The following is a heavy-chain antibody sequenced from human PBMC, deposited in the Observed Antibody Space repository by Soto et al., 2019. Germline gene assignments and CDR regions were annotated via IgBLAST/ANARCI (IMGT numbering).Heavy chain of an antibody. Sequence: QLQLQESGPGLVKPSETLSLTCTVSGGSISSSSYYWGWIRQPPGKGLEWIGSIYYSGSTYYNPSLKSRVTISVDTSKNQFSLKLSSVTAADTAVYYCARHYYDSSGYYPDYWGQGTLVTVSS. V-gene: IGHV4-39*01. CDR1: GGSISSSSYY. D-gene: IGHD3-22*01. CDR2: IYYSGST. CDR3: ARHYYDSSGYYPDY. J-gene: IGHJ4*02.